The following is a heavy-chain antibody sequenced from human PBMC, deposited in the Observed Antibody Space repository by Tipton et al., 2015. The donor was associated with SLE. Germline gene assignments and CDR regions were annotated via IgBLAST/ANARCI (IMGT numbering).Heavy chain of an antibody. J-gene: IGHJ6*03. D-gene: IGHD6-13*01. CDR3: ATIRQQLGYFMDV. CDR2: FYHGGRT. V-gene: IGHV4-4*02. Sequence: PGLVKPSGTLYLTCAVSGGSINTNYWWSWVRQSPGKGLEWIGEFYHGGRTNYNSSLQSRISISGDTSKNRYSLKLTSVTAADTGVYYCATIRQQLGYFMDVWGKGTMVTVSS. CDR1: GGSINTNYW.